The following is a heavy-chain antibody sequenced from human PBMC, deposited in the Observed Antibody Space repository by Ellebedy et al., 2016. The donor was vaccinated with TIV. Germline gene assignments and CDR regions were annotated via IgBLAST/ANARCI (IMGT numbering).Heavy chain of an antibody. D-gene: IGHD3-9*01. V-gene: IGHV2-5*01. CDR1: GFSLSTSGVG. CDR2: IYWNDDK. CDR3: AHLDWVYSYFDY. Sequence: SGPTLVKPTQTLTLTCTFSGFSLSTSGVGVGWIRQPPGKALEWLALIYWNDDKRYSPSLKSRLTITKDTSKNQVVLTMTNMDPVDTATYYCAHLDWVYSYFDYWGQGTLVTVSS. J-gene: IGHJ4*02.